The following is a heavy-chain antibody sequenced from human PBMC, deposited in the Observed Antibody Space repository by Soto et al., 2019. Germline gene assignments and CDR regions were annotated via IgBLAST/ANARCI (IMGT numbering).Heavy chain of an antibody. J-gene: IGHJ5*02. CDR3: AKDPIAAAGTFDP. CDR2: ISYDGSNK. Sequence: QVQLVESGGGVVQPGRSLRLSCAASGFTFSSYGMHWVRQAPGKGLEWVAVISYDGSNKYYADSVKGRFTISRDNSKNTLYLQMNSLRAEDTAVYYCAKDPIAAAGTFDPWGQGTLVTVSS. D-gene: IGHD6-13*01. CDR1: GFTFSSYG. V-gene: IGHV3-30*18.